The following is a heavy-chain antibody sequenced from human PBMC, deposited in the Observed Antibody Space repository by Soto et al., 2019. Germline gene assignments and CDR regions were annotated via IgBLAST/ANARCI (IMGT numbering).Heavy chain of an antibody. Sequence: EVQLLESGGGLVQPGGSLSLSCAASAFTFNNYAMSWVRQAPGKGLEWVSGIGGSGRTTYYADSVKGRFTISRDNSNNPLFLQMTSLRAEDTAVYYCAKSRYSDSSGDFYDYWGQGTLVTVSS. D-gene: IGHD3-22*01. CDR3: AKSRYSDSSGDFYDY. CDR1: AFTFNNYA. V-gene: IGHV3-23*01. J-gene: IGHJ4*02. CDR2: IGGSGRTT.